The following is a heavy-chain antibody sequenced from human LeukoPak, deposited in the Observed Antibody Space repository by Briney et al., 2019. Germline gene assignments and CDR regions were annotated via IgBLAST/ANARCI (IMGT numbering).Heavy chain of an antibody. CDR3: AKEGGYSYGLFDY. V-gene: IGHV3-23*01. CDR1: GFTFSSYA. CDR2: ISGSGGST. D-gene: IGHD5-18*01. Sequence: VGSLRLSCAASGFTFSSYAMSWVRQAPGKGLEWVSAISGSGGSTYYADSVKGWFTISRDNSKNTLYLQMNSLRAEDTAVYYCAKEGGYSYGLFDYWGQGTLVTVSS. J-gene: IGHJ4*02.